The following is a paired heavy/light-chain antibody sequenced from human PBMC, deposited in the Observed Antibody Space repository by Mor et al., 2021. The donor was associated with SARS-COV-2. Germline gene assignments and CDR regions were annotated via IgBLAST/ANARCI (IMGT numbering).Light chain of an antibody. Sequence: QSVLTQPPSVSGAPGQRVTISCTGTTSNLGAGYEVQWYQQLPGTAPKLLIYDNTNRPSGVPDRFSGSKSGTSASLAISGLQAEDEADYYCQSYDSSRSGSRWVFGGGTKLTVL. J-gene: IGLJ3*02. CDR1: TSNLGAGYE. CDR2: DNT. V-gene: IGLV1-40*01. CDR3: QSYDSSRSGSRWV.
Heavy chain of an antibody. D-gene: IGHD1-1*01. CDR1: GFIFSTYE. CDR3: VRQPELKNYFDY. CDR2: ISTSGGTI. J-gene: IGHJ4*02. Sequence: EVQLVESGGGLVQPGGSLRLSCTTSGFIFSTYEMNWVRQAPGKGLEWIAYISTSGGTIFYADSLKGRFTISRDNVKKSLNLQMNSLRAEDTAIYYCVRQPELKNYFDYWGQGTLVTVSS. V-gene: IGHV3-48*03.